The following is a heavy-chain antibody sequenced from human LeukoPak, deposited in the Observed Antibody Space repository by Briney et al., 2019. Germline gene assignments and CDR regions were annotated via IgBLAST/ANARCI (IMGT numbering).Heavy chain of an antibody. D-gene: IGHD4-17*01. Sequence: SETLSLTCTASGGSISSHYWSWIRQPPGKGLEWIGYIYYSGSTNYNPSLKSRVTISVDTPKNQFSLKLSSVTAADTAVYYCASSYGDYFDYWGQGTLVTVSS. J-gene: IGHJ4*02. CDR3: ASSYGDYFDY. CDR2: IYYSGST. V-gene: IGHV4-59*11. CDR1: GGSISSHY.